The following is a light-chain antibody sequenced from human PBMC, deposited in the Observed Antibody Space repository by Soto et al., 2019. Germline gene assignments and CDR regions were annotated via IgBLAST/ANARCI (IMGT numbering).Light chain of an antibody. J-gene: IGKJ1*01. V-gene: IGKV3-15*01. CDR2: GAS. CDR3: QQYNNWPRT. Sequence: ETVMTQSEATLSVSPGERATLSCRASQSIHTNLAWYQQKPGQPPRLLIYGASTRVTGIPTRFSGSGSGTEFTLTISSLQSEDFAVYYCQQYNNWPRTFGQETKVEIK. CDR1: QSIHTN.